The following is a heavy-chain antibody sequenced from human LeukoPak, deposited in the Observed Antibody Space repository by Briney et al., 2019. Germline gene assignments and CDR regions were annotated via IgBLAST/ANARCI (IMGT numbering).Heavy chain of an antibody. V-gene: IGHV3-23*01. CDR3: VKDEGGSLEAPYPAFEI. CDR2: ISGSGGST. CDR1: GFTFSSYA. J-gene: IGHJ3*02. D-gene: IGHD3-16*01. Sequence: QTGGSLRLSCAASGFTFSSYAMSWVRQAPGKGLEWVSAISGSGGSTYYADSVKGRFTIPRDNSKNTLYLQMNSLRVEDTAVYYCVKDEGGSLEAPYPAFEIWGRGTMVTVSS.